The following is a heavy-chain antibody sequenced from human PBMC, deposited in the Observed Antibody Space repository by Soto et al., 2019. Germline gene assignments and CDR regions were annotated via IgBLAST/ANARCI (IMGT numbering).Heavy chain of an antibody. CDR3: ARDRIAVADHDY. V-gene: IGHV1-69*08. D-gene: IGHD6-19*01. J-gene: IGHJ4*02. CDR2: IIPILGIA. CDR1: GGTFSSYT. Sequence: QVQLVQSGAEVKKPGSSVKVSCKASGGTFSSYTISWVRQAPGQGLEWMGRIIPILGIANYAQKFQGRVTITADKSTSTAYMDLSSLRSEDTAVYYCARDRIAVADHDYWGQGTLVTVSS.